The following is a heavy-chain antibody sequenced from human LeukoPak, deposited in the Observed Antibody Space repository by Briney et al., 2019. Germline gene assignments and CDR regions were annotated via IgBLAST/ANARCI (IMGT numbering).Heavy chain of an antibody. J-gene: IGHJ4*02. V-gene: IGHV1-2*04. D-gene: IGHD1-26*01. CDR1: GYTFTGYY. CDR3: ATAGRGGSYGDYFDY. CDR2: INPNSGGT. Sequence: ASVRVSCKASGYTFTGYYMHWVRQAPGQGLEWMGWINPNSGGTNYAQKFQGWVTMTRDTSISTAYMELSRLSSDDTAVYYCATAGRGGSYGDYFDYWGQGTLVTVSS.